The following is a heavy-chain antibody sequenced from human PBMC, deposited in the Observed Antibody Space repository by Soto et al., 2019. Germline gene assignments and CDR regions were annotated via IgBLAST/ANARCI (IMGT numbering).Heavy chain of an antibody. Sequence: AASVKVSCKASGYTFTSYGISWVRQAPGQGLEWMGWISAYNGNTNYAQKLQGRVTMTTDTSTSTAYMELRSLRSDDTAVYYCARDPGSGLTHPFDYWGQGTLVTVSS. CDR2: ISAYNGNT. CDR3: ARDPGSGLTHPFDY. CDR1: GYTFTSYG. J-gene: IGHJ4*02. D-gene: IGHD5-12*01. V-gene: IGHV1-18*01.